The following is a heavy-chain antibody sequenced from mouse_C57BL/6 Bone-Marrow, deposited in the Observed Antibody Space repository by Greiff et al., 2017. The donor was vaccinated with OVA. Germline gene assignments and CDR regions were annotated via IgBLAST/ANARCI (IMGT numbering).Heavy chain of an antibody. CDR1: GFTFSSYG. D-gene: IGHD2-1*01. J-gene: IGHJ2*01. Sequence: EVQGVESGGDLVKPGGSLKLSCAASGFTFSSYGMSWVRQTPDKRLEWVATISSGGSYTYYPDSVKGRFTISRDNAKNTLYLQMSSLKSEDTAMYCCARQLYYRVYFDYWGQGTTLTVSS. CDR3: ARQLYYRVYFDY. V-gene: IGHV5-6*01. CDR2: ISSGGSYT.